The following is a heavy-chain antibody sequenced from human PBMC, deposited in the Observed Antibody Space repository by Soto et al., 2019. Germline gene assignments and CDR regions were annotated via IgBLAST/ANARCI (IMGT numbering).Heavy chain of an antibody. Sequence: PGESLKISCKGSGYIFATSWIAWVRQMPGKGLEWVGIIFPADSDTRYSPSFQGQVTISADKSITTAYPQWSSLKASDTAMYYCARPGFSGYAFDYWGQGTLVTVSS. CDR1: GYIFATSW. V-gene: IGHV5-51*01. CDR2: IFPADSDT. J-gene: IGHJ4*02. CDR3: ARPGFSGYAFDY. D-gene: IGHD5-12*01.